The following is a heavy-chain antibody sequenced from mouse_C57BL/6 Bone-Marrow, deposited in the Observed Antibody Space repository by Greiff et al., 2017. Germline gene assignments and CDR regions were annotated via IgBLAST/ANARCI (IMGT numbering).Heavy chain of an antibody. J-gene: IGHJ1*03. CDR3: ARALTSRGYFDV. V-gene: IGHV1-63*01. Sequence: VQLQQSGAELVRPGTSVKMSCKASGYTFTNYWIGWAKQRPGHGLEWIGDIYPGGGYTNYNEKFKGKATLTADTSSSPAYMQFSSLTSEDAAIYYCARALTSRGYFDVWGKGTTVTVSS. CDR2: IYPGGGYT. D-gene: IGHD1-1*01. CDR1: GYTFTNYW.